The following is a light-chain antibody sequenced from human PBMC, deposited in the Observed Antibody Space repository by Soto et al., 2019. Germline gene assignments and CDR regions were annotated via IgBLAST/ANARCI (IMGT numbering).Light chain of an antibody. Sequence: QSVLTQPASVYGSPGQSITISCTGTSSDVGGYNYVSWYQHHPGKAPKLIIYDVTNRPSGVSNPFSGSKSGNTASLTISGLQPEDEADYYCSSYTTSNTRQIVFGTGTQLTVL. CDR2: DVT. CDR3: SSYTTSNTRQIV. V-gene: IGLV2-14*03. J-gene: IGLJ1*01. CDR1: SSDVGGYNY.